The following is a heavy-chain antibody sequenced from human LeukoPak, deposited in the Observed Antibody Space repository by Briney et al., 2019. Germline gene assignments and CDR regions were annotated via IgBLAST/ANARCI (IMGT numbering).Heavy chain of an antibody. Sequence: GGSLRLSCAASGFSFGSYAMSWVRQAAGKGLEWVSEICGSVSGSGDCTHYADSVKGRFTISRDNSKNTLYLQMNSLRAEDTAVYYCARDLHYDKPHIVVVVAATPAYYFDYWGQGTLVTVSS. J-gene: IGHJ4*02. CDR2: ICGSVSGSGDCT. CDR3: ARDLHYDKPHIVVVVAATPAYYFDY. D-gene: IGHD2-15*01. CDR1: GFSFGSYA. V-gene: IGHV3-23*01.